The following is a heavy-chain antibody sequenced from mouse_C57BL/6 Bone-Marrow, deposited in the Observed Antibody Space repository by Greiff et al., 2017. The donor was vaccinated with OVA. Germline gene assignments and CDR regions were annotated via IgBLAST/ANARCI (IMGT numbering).Heavy chain of an antibody. V-gene: IGHV1-81*01. D-gene: IGHD1-1*01. J-gene: IGHJ1*03. CDR2: IYPRSGNT. Sequence: QVHVKQSGAELARPGASVKLSCKASGYTFTSYGISWVKQRTGQGLEWIGEIYPRSGNTYYNEKFKGKATLTADKSSSTAYMELRSLTSEDSAVYFCARTTTRGYFDVWGTGTTVTVSS. CDR3: ARTTTRGYFDV. CDR1: GYTFTSYG.